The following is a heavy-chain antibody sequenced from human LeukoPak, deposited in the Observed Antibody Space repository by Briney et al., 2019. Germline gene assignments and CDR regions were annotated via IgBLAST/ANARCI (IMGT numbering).Heavy chain of an antibody. Sequence: ASETLSLTCTVSGGSISSYYWSWIRQPPGKGLEWIGYIYYSGSTNYNPSLKSRVTISVDTSKNQFSPKLSSVTAADTAVYYCARRYSSSWYSPAYWFDPWGQGTLVTVSS. CDR2: IYYSGST. CDR1: GGSISSYY. D-gene: IGHD6-13*01. V-gene: IGHV4-59*08. J-gene: IGHJ5*02. CDR3: ARRYSSSWYSPAYWFDP.